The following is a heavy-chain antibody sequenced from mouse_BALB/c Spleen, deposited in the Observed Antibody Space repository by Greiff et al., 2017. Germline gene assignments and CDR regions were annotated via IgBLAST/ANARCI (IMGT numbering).Heavy chain of an antibody. Sequence: VQLQQSGAELVRSGASVKLSCTASGFNIKDYYMHWVKQRPEQGLEWIGRIDPANGNTKYDPKFQGKATITADTSSNTAYLQLSSLTSEDTAVYYCARDYYYFDYWGQGTTLTVSS. CDR1: GFNIKDYY. CDR3: ARDYYYFDY. V-gene: IGHV14-3*02. J-gene: IGHJ2*01. CDR2: IDPANGNT. D-gene: IGHD1-1*01.